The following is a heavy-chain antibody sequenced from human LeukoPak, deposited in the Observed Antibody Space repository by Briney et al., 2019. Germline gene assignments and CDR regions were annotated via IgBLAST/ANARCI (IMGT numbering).Heavy chain of an antibody. Sequence: SETLSLNYTVYGGSISSSSYYWGWIRQPQGKGLEWIGSIYYSGSTYYNPSLKSRVTISVDTSKNQFSLKLSSVTAADTAVYYCARDTYYYGSGSYYISYYFDYWGQGTLVTVSS. CDR1: GGSISSSSYY. CDR3: ARDTYYYGSGSYYISYYFDY. D-gene: IGHD3-10*01. CDR2: IYYSGST. V-gene: IGHV4-39*07. J-gene: IGHJ4*02.